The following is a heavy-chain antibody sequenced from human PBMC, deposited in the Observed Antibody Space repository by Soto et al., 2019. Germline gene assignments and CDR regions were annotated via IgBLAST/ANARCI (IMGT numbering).Heavy chain of an antibody. V-gene: IGHV3-23*01. CDR1: GFTFSIYA. CDR3: APRTAAEYYYYGMDV. Sequence: RGSLLVSCAASGFTFSIYAMSWVRQAPGKGLEWVSAISGSGGSTYYADSVKGRFTISRDNSKNKLYLQMNSLRAEDTAVYYCAPRTAAEYYYYGMDVWVQGTTVTVS. CDR2: ISGSGGST. J-gene: IGHJ6*02. D-gene: IGHD2-2*01.